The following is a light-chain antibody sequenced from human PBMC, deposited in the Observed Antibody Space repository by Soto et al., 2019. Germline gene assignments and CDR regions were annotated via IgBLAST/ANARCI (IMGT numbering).Light chain of an antibody. CDR3: QQRSAWPLT. V-gene: IGKV3-11*01. J-gene: IGKJ4*01. CDR1: QSARSY. CDR2: DVS. Sequence: EILLTQSPATLSLSPGERATLSCRASQSARSYLAWYQQKPGQAPRLLIYDVSNRATGIPARFSGSGSETDFSLTISSLEPEDFAVYYCQQRSAWPLTFGGGTKVDIK.